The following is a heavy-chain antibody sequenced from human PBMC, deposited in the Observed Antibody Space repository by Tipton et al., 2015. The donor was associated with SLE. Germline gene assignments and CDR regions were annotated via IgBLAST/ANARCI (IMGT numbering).Heavy chain of an antibody. CDR2: IYYSGST. CDR3: ARDHLDV. CDR1: GGSISSHY. J-gene: IGHJ6*02. Sequence: LRLSCTVSGGSISSHYWRWIRQPPGKGLEWIGYIYYSGSTNYNPSLKSRVTISVDTSKNQFSLKLSSVTAADTAVYYCARDHLDVWGQGTTVTVSS. V-gene: IGHV4-59*11.